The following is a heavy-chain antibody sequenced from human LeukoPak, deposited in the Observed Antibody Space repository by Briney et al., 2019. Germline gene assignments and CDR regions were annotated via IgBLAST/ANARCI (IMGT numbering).Heavy chain of an antibody. Sequence: GGSLRLSCSASGFSFSDYDMNWVRQAPGKGLEWVSAISGRCSHVYYGESVKGRFTISRDNAKNSLYLQLDSLGVEDTAVYYCGRAFPPLRTSSAGDLWGQGTLVTVSS. CDR2: ISGRCSHV. CDR3: GRAFPPLRTSSAGDL. CDR1: GFSFSDYD. V-gene: IGHV3-21*01. J-gene: IGHJ1*01. D-gene: IGHD3-16*01.